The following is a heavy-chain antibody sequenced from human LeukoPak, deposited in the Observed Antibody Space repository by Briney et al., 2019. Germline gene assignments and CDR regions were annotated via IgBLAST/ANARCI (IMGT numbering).Heavy chain of an antibody. CDR3: ARDNGYFTC. J-gene: IGHJ4*02. D-gene: IGHD5-18*01. CDR1: GFTFSSYT. V-gene: IGHV3-21*01. Sequence: GGSLRLSCAASGFTFSSYTMNWVPQAPGKGLEWVSSISSSGSYMYYADSLKGRFTISRDNAKNSLYLQMNSLRPEDTAVYYCARDNGYFTCWGQGTLVTVSS. CDR2: ISSSGSYM.